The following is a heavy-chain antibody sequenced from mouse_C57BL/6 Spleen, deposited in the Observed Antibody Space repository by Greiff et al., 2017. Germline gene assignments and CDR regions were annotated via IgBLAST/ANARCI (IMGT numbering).Heavy chain of an antibody. CDR2: ISYSGST. J-gene: IGHJ1*03. CDR3: ARGGLLRGYFDV. V-gene: IGHV3-1*01. D-gene: IGHD1-1*01. Sequence: EVKLVESGPGMVKPSQSLSLTCTVTGYSITSGYDWHWLRHFPGNKLEWMGYISYSGSTNYNPSLKSRISITHDTSKNHFFLKLNSVTTEDTATYYCARGGLLRGYFDVWGTGTTVTVSS. CDR1: GYSITSGYD.